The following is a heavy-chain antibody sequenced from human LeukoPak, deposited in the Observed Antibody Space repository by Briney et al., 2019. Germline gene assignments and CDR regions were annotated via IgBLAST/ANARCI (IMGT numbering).Heavy chain of an antibody. CDR3: ASTYDSSGYYYAEYFQH. CDR2: IYPGDPDT. V-gene: IGHV5-51*01. CDR1: GYSFTSYW. J-gene: IGHJ1*01. Sequence: GESLKISCKGSGYSFTSYWIGWVRQMPGKGLEWMGIIYPGDPDTRYGPSFQGQVIISADKSISTAYLQWSSLKASDTAMYYCASTYDSSGYYYAEYFQHWGQGTLVTVSS. D-gene: IGHD3-22*01.